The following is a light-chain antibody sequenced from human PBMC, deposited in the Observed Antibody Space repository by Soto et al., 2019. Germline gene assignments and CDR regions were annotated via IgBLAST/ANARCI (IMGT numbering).Light chain of an antibody. CDR2: AAS. J-gene: IGKJ3*01. CDR1: QGISSS. CDR3: IQLNSYPLT. Sequence: IQLTQSPSSLSESVGYRVTITCRASQGISSSLAWYQQKPGKAPKLLIYAASTLHSGVPLRFSCSGSGTDVTLTISSLQPEYVATYYCIQLNSYPLTFCLGTKGDIK. V-gene: IGKV1-9*01.